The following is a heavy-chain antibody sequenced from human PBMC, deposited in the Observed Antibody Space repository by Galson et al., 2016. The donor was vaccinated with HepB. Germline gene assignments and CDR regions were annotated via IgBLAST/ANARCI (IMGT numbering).Heavy chain of an antibody. D-gene: IGHD1-26*01. CDR2: ISSSSSYI. CDR3: ARGDIVGNIFDY. J-gene: IGHJ4*02. Sequence: SLRLSCAASGFTFISYSMNWVRQAPGKGLEWVSSISSSSSYIYYADSVKGRFTISRDNAKNSLYQPMNSLRAEDTAGYCCARGDIVGNIFDYWGQGTLGTVSS. CDR1: GFTFISYS. V-gene: IGHV3-21*01.